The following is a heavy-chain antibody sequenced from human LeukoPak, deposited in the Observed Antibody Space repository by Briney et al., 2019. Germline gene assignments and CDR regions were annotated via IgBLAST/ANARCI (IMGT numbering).Heavy chain of an antibody. D-gene: IGHD6-19*01. CDR3: AKDSTWGGGAVAGDFDY. V-gene: IGHV3-21*01. CDR1: GFTFSSYS. Sequence: GGSLRLSCAASGFTFSSYSMNWVRQAPGKGLEWVSSISSSSSYIYYADSVKGRFTISRDNAKNSLYLQMNSLRAEDTAVYYCAKDSTWGGGAVAGDFDYWGQGTLVTVSS. J-gene: IGHJ4*02. CDR2: ISSSSSYI.